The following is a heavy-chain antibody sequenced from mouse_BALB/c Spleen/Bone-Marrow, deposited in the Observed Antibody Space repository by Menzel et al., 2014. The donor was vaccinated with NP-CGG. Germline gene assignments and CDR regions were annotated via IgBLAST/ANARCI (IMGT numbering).Heavy chain of an antibody. CDR3: ARCYYGNYFDY. V-gene: IGHV1S81*02. CDR2: INPSNGRT. J-gene: IGHJ2*01. D-gene: IGHD2-1*01. Sequence: VQGVEFGAELVKPGASVKLSCKASGYTFTSYWMHWVKQRPGQGLEWIGEINPSNGRTNYNEKFKIKATLTVDKSSSTAYMQLSSLTSEDSAVYYCARCYYGNYFDYWGQGTTLTVSS. CDR1: GYTFTSYW.